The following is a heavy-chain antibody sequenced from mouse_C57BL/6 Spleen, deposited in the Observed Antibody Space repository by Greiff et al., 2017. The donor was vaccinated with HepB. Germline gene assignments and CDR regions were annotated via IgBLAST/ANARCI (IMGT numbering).Heavy chain of an antibody. Sequence: DVKLVESGGDLVKPGGSLKLSCAASGFTFSSYGMSWVRQTPDQRLEWVATISSGGSYTYYPDSVQGRFTIPRDNAKHTLYLQMSSLKSEDTAMYYCARQPITTVELLSYYFDYWGQGTTLTVSS. V-gene: IGHV5-6*02. CDR3: ARQPITTVELLSYYFDY. CDR1: GFTFSSYG. CDR2: ISSGGSYT. D-gene: IGHD1-1*01. J-gene: IGHJ2*01.